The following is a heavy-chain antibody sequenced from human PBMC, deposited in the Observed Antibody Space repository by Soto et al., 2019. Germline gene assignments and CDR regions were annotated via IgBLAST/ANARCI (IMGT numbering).Heavy chain of an antibody. CDR1: GGTFSSHA. J-gene: IGHJ4*02. D-gene: IGHD5-12*01. CDR3: ARDSRIEMATIPLDY. V-gene: IGHV1-69*01. CDR2: IIPIFGTA. Sequence: NVSCKASGGTFSSHAISWVRQAPGQGLEWMGGIIPIFGTANYAQKFQGRVTITADESTSTAYMELSSLRSEDTAVYYCARDSRIEMATIPLDYWGQGTLVTVSS.